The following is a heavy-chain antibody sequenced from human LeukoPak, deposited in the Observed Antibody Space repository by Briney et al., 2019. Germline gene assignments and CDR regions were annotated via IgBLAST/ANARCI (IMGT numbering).Heavy chain of an antibody. J-gene: IGHJ3*01. CDR3: ARSSYSSSSSV. V-gene: IGHV3-7*03. CDR1: GFTFSGFW. Sequence: QPGGSLILSCAVSGFTFSGFWMSWSRQAPGKGLEWVASINSDGSEGYYADVVKGRFTISRDNAKNSLYLQINSLRAEDTAVYYCARSSYSSSSSVWGQGTMVTVSS. D-gene: IGHD6-6*01. CDR2: INSDGSEG.